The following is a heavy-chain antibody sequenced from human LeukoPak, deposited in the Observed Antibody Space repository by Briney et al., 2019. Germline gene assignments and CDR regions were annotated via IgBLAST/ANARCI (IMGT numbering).Heavy chain of an antibody. D-gene: IGHD1-26*01. J-gene: IGHJ3*02. CDR2: TYYRSKWYN. V-gene: IGHV6-1*01. CDR1: GDSVSSNSAA. CDR3: ARESIVGGRGAFDI. Sequence: SQTLSLTCAISGDSVSSNSAAWNWIRQSPSRGLVGLGRTYYRSKWYNDYAVSVKSRITINPDTSKNQFSLQLNSVTPEDTAVYYCARESIVGGRGAFDIWGQGTMVTVSS.